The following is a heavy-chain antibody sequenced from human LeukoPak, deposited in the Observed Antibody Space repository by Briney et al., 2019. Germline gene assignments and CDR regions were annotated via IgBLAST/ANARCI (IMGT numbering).Heavy chain of an antibody. CDR2: IYYSGST. CDR3: ARGRGGFGDLLYLHFDY. J-gene: IGHJ4*02. V-gene: IGHV4-59*01. D-gene: IGHD3-10*01. Sequence: SETLSLTCTVSGGSISSYYWSWIRQPPGKGLEWIGYIYYSGSTNYNPSLKSRVTMSVDTSKNLFSLKLSSVTAADTAVYYCARGRGGFGDLLYLHFDYRGQGTLVTVSS. CDR1: GGSISSYY.